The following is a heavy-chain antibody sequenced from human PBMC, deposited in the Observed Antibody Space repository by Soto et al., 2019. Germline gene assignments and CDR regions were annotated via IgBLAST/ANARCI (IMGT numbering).Heavy chain of an antibody. J-gene: IGHJ6*02. Sequence: ASVKVSCKASGYTFTSYAMHWVRQAPGQRLEWMGWINAGNGNTKYSQKFQGRVTITRDTSASTAYMELSSLRSEDTAVYYCAREEVVVYGMDVWGQGTTVTVSS. CDR1: GYTFTSYA. CDR3: AREEVVVYGMDV. CDR2: INAGNGNT. D-gene: IGHD2-15*01. V-gene: IGHV1-3*01.